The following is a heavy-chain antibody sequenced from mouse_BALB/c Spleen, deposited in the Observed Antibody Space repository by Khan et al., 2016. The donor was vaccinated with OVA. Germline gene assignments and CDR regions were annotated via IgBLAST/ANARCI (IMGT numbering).Heavy chain of an antibody. Sequence: EVQLQESGGDLVKPGGSLKLSCVASGFTFSTYGMSWVRQTPDKRLEWVATVSTGGSYTYYPDSVKGRFTISRDNAKNTLYLQMSGLKSEDTARFYCTRLAYYYDSEGFAYWGQGTLDTVSA. D-gene: IGHD1-1*01. CDR1: GFTFSTYG. V-gene: IGHV5-6*01. CDR2: VSTGGSYT. CDR3: TRLAYYYDSEGFAY. J-gene: IGHJ3*01.